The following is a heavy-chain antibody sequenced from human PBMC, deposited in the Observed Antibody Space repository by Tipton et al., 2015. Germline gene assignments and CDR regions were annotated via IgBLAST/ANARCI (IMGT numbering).Heavy chain of an antibody. CDR1: GFTFSSYA. J-gene: IGHJ4*02. V-gene: IGHV3-23*01. CDR2: ISGSGDST. CDR3: AKGLDCGGDCYAY. D-gene: IGHD2-21*01. Sequence: SGFTFSSYAMSWVRQAPGKGLEWVSAISGSGDSTYYVDSVRGRFTISRDNSKNTLYLQMNSLRVEDTAVYYCAKGLDCGGDCYAYWGQGTLVTASS.